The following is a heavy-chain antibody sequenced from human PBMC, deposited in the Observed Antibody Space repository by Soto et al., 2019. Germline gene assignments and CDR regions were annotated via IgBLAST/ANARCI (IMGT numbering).Heavy chain of an antibody. D-gene: IGHD3-10*01. CDR2: INHSGNT. CDR1: GECISGYY. J-gene: IGHJ4*02. CDR3: ASSEFQ. Sequence: PRSLACPVGGECISGYYPYWFRQAPGKGLEWIGEINHSGNTNYNPSLKSRVTISVDTSKNQFSLKLSSVTASDTAVYYCASSEFQWGQGTLVIVSS. V-gene: IGHV4-34*01.